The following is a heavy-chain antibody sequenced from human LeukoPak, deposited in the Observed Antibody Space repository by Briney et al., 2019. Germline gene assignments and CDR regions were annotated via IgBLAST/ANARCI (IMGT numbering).Heavy chain of an antibody. CDR1: GFTFSSYG. CDR2: IWYDGSNK. Sequence: PGRSLRLSCAASGFTFSSYGMHWVRQAPGMGLEWVAVIWYDGSNKYYADSVKGRFTISRDNSKNTLYLQMNSLRAEDTAVYYCASSSAREYYMDVWGKGTTVTVSS. D-gene: IGHD6-6*01. V-gene: IGHV3-33*01. CDR3: ASSSAREYYMDV. J-gene: IGHJ6*03.